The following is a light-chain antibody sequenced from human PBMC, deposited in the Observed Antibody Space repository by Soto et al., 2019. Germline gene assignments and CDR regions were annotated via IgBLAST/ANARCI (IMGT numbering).Light chain of an antibody. Sequence: EIVLTQSPATLSLSPGERATLSCRASQSVSSYLAWYQQKPGHAPRLLIYDASNRATGISARFSGSGSGTDFTLTISSLEPEDFAVYYCQQRSNWPPWTFGQGNKVATK. CDR2: DAS. CDR1: QSVSSY. CDR3: QQRSNWPPWT. V-gene: IGKV3-11*01. J-gene: IGKJ1*01.